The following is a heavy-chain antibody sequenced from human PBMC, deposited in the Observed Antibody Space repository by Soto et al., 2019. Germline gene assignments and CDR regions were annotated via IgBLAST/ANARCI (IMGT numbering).Heavy chain of an antibody. CDR2: IIPIFGTA. J-gene: IGHJ4*02. Sequence: QVQLVQSGAEVKKPGSSVKVSCKASGGTFSSYSINWVRQAPGEGLEWMGEIIPIFGTANYAQKFQGRVTITADEATSTAYMELSSLRSEDAAVYYCARDGGRHSGGIDYWGQGTLVTVSS. V-gene: IGHV1-69*01. CDR3: ARDGGRHSGGIDY. CDR1: GGTFSSYS. D-gene: IGHD1-26*01.